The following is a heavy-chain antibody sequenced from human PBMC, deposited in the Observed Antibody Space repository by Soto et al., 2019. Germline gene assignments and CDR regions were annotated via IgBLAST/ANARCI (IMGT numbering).Heavy chain of an antibody. D-gene: IGHD1-1*01. V-gene: IGHV1-8*01. CDR3: ERVWTGTTKCLDY. J-gene: IGHJ4*02. CDR1: GYTFTSYD. Sequence: QVQLVQSGAEVKKPGASVKVSCQASGYTFTSYDINWVRQATGQGLEWMGWMNPNSGNTGYAQKFQGRVTMTRNTAISHAYMELSSLRSEDPAVYYCERVWTGTTKCLDYWGQGTLVTVAS. CDR2: MNPNSGNT.